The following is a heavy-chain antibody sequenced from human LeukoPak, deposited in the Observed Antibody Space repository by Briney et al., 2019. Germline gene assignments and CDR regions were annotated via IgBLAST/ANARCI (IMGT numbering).Heavy chain of an antibody. D-gene: IGHD6-19*01. CDR2: IKQDGSEK. Sequence: GGSLRLSCAASGFTFSSYWMSWVRQAPGKGLEWVGNIKQDGSEKYYVDSVKGRFTVSRDNAKNSLYLQMNSLRAEDTALYYCAKGDDSGWIYYFDYWGQGTLVTVSA. J-gene: IGHJ4*02. CDR1: GFTFSSYW. V-gene: IGHV3-7*03. CDR3: AKGDDSGWIYYFDY.